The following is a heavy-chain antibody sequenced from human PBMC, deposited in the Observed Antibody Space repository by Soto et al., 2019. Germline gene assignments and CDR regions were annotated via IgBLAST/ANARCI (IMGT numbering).Heavy chain of an antibody. V-gene: IGHV4-30-2*01. CDR3: ASGIAAAGWFDP. CDR2: IYHSGST. D-gene: IGHD6-13*01. Sequence: QLQLQESGSGLVKPSQTLSLTCAVSGGSISSGGYSWSWIRQPPGKGLEWIGYIYHSGSTYYNPSLTRRXXIXVXXSKNQFSLKVGSVTAADTAVYYCASGIAAAGWFDPWGQGTLVTVSS. CDR1: GGSISSGGYS. J-gene: IGHJ5*02.